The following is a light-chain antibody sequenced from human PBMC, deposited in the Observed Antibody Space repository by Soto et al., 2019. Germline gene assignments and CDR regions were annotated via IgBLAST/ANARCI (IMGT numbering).Light chain of an antibody. J-gene: IGLJ2*01. V-gene: IGLV2-8*01. CDR3: SSYAGSNIYVV. Sequence: QSVLTQPPSASGSPGQSVTISCTGTSSDVGGYNYVSWYQQHPGKAPELMIYEVSKRPSGVPDRFSGSKSGNTASLTVSGLQAEDEADYYCSSYAGSNIYVVFGGGTKLTVL. CDR2: EVS. CDR1: SSDVGGYNY.